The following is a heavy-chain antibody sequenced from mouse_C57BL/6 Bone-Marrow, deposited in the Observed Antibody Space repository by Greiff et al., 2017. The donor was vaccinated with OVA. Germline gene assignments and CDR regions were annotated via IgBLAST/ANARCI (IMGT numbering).Heavy chain of an antibody. CDR3: ARDYGSILDY. CDR2: ISSGSSTI. J-gene: IGHJ2*01. CDR1: GFTFSDYG. D-gene: IGHD1-1*01. V-gene: IGHV5-17*01. Sequence: VQLKESGGGLVKPGGFLKLSCAASGFTFSDYGMHWVRQAPEKGLEWVAYISSGSSTIYYADTVKGRFTISRDNAKNTLFLQMTSLRSEDTAMYYCARDYGSILDYWGQGTTLTVSS.